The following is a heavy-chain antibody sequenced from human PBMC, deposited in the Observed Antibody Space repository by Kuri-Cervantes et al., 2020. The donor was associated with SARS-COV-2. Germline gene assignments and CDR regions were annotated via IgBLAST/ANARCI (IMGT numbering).Heavy chain of an antibody. CDR1: GFTFNSYG. Sequence: GGSLRLSCAASGFTFNSYGMHWVRQAPGKGLEWVAFIRYDGSNKYYADSVKGRFTISRDNSKNTLYLQMNSLRAEDTAVYYCAKDGGGLPVPAYNWFDPWGQGTLVTVSS. CDR3: AKDGGGLPVPAYNWFDP. D-gene: IGHD2-2*01. V-gene: IGHV3-30*02. J-gene: IGHJ5*02. CDR2: IRYDGSNK.